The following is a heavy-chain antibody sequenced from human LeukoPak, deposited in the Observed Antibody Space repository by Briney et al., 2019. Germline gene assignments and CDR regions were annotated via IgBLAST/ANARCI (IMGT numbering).Heavy chain of an antibody. CDR1: GGSFSGYY. CDR3: AKALRIFGSGSSSNFDY. D-gene: IGHD3-10*01. J-gene: IGHJ4*02. CDR2: ISGSGGST. Sequence: ETLSLTCAVYGGSFSGYYWSWVRQAPGKGLEWVSGISGSGGSTYNADSVKGRFTISRDNSKSTLYLQMNSLRAEDTAVYYCAKALRIFGSGSSSNFDYWGQGTLVTVSS. V-gene: IGHV3-23*01.